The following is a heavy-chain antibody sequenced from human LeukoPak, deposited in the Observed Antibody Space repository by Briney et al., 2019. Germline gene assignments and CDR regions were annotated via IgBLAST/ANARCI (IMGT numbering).Heavy chain of an antibody. CDR3: ASHSTFVGGATESIDY. CDR2: INSDGSHT. J-gene: IGHJ4*02. D-gene: IGHD1-26*01. CDR1: EFTFNNYR. Sequence: PGGSLRLSCAASEFTFNNYRMHWVRQAPGKGLVWVSRINSDGSHTDYADSVKGRFTISRDNAKNTLYLQMNSLRAEDTAVYYCASHSTFVGGATESIDYWGQGTLVTVSS. V-gene: IGHV3-74*01.